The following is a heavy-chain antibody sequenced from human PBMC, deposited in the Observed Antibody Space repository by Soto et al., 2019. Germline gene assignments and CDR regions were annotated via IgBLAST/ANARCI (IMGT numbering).Heavy chain of an antibody. D-gene: IGHD3-3*01. V-gene: IGHV4-61*03. CDR2: ITYSGDT. Sequence: GTLSLPSTVSGGSPPSRGYYLGWVRQPPGKGLEWIGCITYSGDTHYNPSIRSRVFISGDTSKNHFSLKVNSVTAADTAVYYCARYHNFWSGYYADYWGQGTLVTVSS. CDR3: ARYHNFWSGYYADY. J-gene: IGHJ4*02. CDR1: GGSPPSRGYY.